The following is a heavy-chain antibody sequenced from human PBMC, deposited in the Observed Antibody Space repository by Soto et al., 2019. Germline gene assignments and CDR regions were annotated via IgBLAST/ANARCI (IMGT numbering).Heavy chain of an antibody. CDR2: ITPDESYT. CDR3: ARINEGPSGY. Sequence: EVQLVESGGGLVQPGGSLRLSCAASGFTFSNEWMHWVRQAPGKGLVWVSHITPDESYTSYADSVKGRFTISRDNAKNTLYLQMDSLRAEDTAVYYCARINEGPSGYWGQGTLVTVSS. J-gene: IGHJ4*02. CDR1: GFTFSNEW. D-gene: IGHD3-10*01. V-gene: IGHV3-74*01.